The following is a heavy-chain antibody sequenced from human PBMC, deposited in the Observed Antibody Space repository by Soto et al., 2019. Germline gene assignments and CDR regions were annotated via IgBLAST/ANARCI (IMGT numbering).Heavy chain of an antibody. J-gene: IGHJ6*01. CDR3: AKGGYGAGPFGYHFGMDV. CDR2: TSHDGSNK. Sequence: QVQLVESGGGVVQPGSSLRLSCAASGFIFSRYGMHWVRQVPGKVLEGVAVTSHDGSNKYYEDSVKGRFTISRDNSKNTLYLQMNSLRPEDTAVYYCAKGGYGAGPFGYHFGMDVWGQGTTVTVSS. V-gene: IGHV3-30*18. CDR1: GFIFSRYG. D-gene: IGHD3-10*01.